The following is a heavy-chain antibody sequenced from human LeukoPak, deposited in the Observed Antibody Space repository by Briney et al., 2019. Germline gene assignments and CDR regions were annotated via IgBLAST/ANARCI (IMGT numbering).Heavy chain of an antibody. Sequence: ASVKVSCKASGYTFTSYGISWVRQAPGQGLEWMGWISAYNANTNYAQKLQGRVTMTTDTSTSTAYMELKSLRSDDTAVYYCARDLSPAYFDYWGQGTLVTVSS. CDR2: ISAYNANT. CDR3: ARDLSPAYFDY. V-gene: IGHV1-18*01. CDR1: GYTFTSYG. J-gene: IGHJ4*02.